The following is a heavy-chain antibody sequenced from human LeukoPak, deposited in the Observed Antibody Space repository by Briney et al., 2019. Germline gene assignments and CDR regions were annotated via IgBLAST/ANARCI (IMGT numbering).Heavy chain of an antibody. CDR1: GYTFTSYG. Sequence: ASVKVSCKASGYTFTSYGISWVRQAPGQGLEWMGWISAYNGNTNYAQKFQGRVTVTADESTSTAYMELSSLRSEDTAVYYCAFGMVRGVIINYWGQGTLVTVSS. V-gene: IGHV1-18*01. J-gene: IGHJ4*02. CDR3: AFGMVRGVIINY. CDR2: ISAYNGNT. D-gene: IGHD3-10*01.